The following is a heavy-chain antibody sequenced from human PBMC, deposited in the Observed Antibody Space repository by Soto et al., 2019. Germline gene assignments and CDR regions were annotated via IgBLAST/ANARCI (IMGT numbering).Heavy chain of an antibody. CDR3: AKDWRSYSGTYLNPEPNYFDQ. J-gene: IGHJ4*02. CDR1: GFTFRTHV. CDR2: ISGSGGGT. Sequence: EVVLLESGGGLVQPGGSLRLSCAASGFTFRTHVMNWVRQAPGKGLEWVAGISGSGGGTYYADSLEGRFTISRDNSRNTLYLQMTSLRAGDTAVYYCAKDWRSYSGTYLNPEPNYFDQWCQGTLVTVSS. V-gene: IGHV3-23*01. D-gene: IGHD3-10*01.